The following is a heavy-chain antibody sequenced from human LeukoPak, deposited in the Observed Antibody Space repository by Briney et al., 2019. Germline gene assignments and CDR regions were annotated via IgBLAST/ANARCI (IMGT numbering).Heavy chain of an antibody. CDR3: ARDNDSSGYYYLYYYYGMDV. CDR1: GFTFSSYW. D-gene: IGHD3-22*01. J-gene: IGHJ6*02. Sequence: GRSLRLSCAASGFTFSSYWMHWVRQAPGKGLDWVAVIWYDGSNKYYADSVKGRFTISRDNSKNTLYLQMNSLRAEDTAVYYCARDNDSSGYYYLYYYYGMDVWGQGTTVTVSS. CDR2: IWYDGSNK. V-gene: IGHV3-33*01.